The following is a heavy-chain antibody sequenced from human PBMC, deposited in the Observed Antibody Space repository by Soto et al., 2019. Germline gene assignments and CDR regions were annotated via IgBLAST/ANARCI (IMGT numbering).Heavy chain of an antibody. V-gene: IGHV3-23*01. Sequence: GGSLRLSCAASGFTFGDYAMSWVRQVPGKGLEWVSAISASGGSISYADSVKGRFTISRDNSKNTLFLQISSLRAEDTAVYYCAGGNALDVWGQGTTVTVSS. CDR2: ISASGGSI. CDR3: AGGNALDV. CDR1: GFTFGDYA. J-gene: IGHJ6*02.